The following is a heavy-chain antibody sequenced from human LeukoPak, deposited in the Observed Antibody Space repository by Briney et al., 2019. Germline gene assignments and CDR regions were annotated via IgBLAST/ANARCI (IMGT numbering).Heavy chain of an antibody. V-gene: IGHV1-18*01. CDR3: ARDSDYYDSSGYPLFDY. CDR1: GYTFTSYG. J-gene: IGHJ4*02. CDR2: ISAYNGNT. Sequence: GASVKVSCKASGYTFTSYGISWVRQAPGQGLEWMGWISAYNGNTNYAQKLQGRVTMTTDTSTSTACMELRSLRSDDTAVYYCARDSDYYDSSGYPLFDYWGQGTLVTVSS. D-gene: IGHD3-22*01.